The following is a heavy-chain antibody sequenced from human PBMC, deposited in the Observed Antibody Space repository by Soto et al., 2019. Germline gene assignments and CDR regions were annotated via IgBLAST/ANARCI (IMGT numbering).Heavy chain of an antibody. V-gene: IGHV3-13*01. CDR1: GFSLSIND. CDR2: ITTGGNA. CDR3: VRVNADAYDV. Sequence: EVQLVESGGDLVQPGGSLRPSCAASGFSLSINDMHWVRQPKGKGLEWVSGITTGGNAYFADSVKGRFSISRENAKNSFYLQTSSLRAEDTAMYYCVRVNADAYDVWGQGTMVTVSS. J-gene: IGHJ3*01.